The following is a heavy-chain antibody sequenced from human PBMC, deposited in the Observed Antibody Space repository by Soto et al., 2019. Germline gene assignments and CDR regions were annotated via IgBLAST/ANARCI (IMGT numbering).Heavy chain of an antibody. V-gene: IGHV3-33*01. J-gene: IGHJ4*02. D-gene: IGHD3-22*01. Sequence: QVQLVESGGGVVQPGGSLRLSCEASGFNFSSYCIHWVRQAPGKGLEWVAIIWNDGSNEYYADSVKGRFTISRDNSKNTVYLQVSKLRAEDTAVYFCARDQTDSGGYSDSWGQGTLVTVSS. CDR3: ARDQTDSGGYSDS. CDR1: GFNFSSYC. CDR2: IWNDGSNE.